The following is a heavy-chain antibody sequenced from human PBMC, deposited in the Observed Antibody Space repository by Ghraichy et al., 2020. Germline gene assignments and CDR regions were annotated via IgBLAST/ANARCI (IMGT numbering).Heavy chain of an antibody. V-gene: IGHV4-34*01. Sequence: SETLSLTCAVYGGSFSGYYWSWIRQPPGKGLEWIGEINHSGSTNYNPSLKSRVTISVDTSKNQFSLKLSSVTAADTAVYYCARWIGSIYRPRGPAAAYYFDYWGQGTLVTVSS. D-gene: IGHD2-2*01. CDR3: ARWIGSIYRPRGPAAAYYFDY. CDR1: GGSFSGYY. CDR2: INHSGST. J-gene: IGHJ4*02.